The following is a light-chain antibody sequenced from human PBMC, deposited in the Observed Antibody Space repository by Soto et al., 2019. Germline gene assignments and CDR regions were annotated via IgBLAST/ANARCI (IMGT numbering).Light chain of an antibody. CDR1: QNIVTN. V-gene: IGKV3-15*01. CDR3: QQFDDSVT. CDR2: AAS. Sequence: QSPSTLSVSTVERATLSCRANQNIVTNLAWYQQKPGQAPRLLIYAASTRATGIPARFSGSGSGTDFTLTISRLEPEDSAVYYCQQFDDSVTFGQGRLLEI. J-gene: IGKJ5*01.